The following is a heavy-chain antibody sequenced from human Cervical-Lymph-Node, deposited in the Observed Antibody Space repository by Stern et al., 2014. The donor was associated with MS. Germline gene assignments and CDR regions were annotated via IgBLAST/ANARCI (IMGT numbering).Heavy chain of an antibody. V-gene: IGHV1-69*11. CDR1: GGTFSNYA. CDR2: VIPLLGTT. J-gene: IGHJ4*02. Sequence: QVQLVQSGAEVKKPGSSVKVSCKVSGGTFSNYAIDWVRQAPGQGLEWMGKVIPLLGTTNYAQKFQGSVTVSADESTSTAYMELSSLRSDDTAMYYCATGYDWNYDPHFRHWGQGTLVTVSS. D-gene: IGHD1-7*01. CDR3: ATGYDWNYDPHFRH.